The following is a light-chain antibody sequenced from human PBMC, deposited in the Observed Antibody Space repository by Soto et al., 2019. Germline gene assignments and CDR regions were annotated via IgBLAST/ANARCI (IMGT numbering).Light chain of an antibody. CDR2: GAS. CDR1: QTVSRSA. J-gene: IGKJ4*01. Sequence: EIVLTQSPGTLSLSTGERATLSCRASQTVSRSALAWYQQKPGQAPRLLVYGASNRATGIPDRVSGSGSGTDFTLTISRLEPEDFEVYYCQQYGNSPFTFGGGTKVDIK. V-gene: IGKV3-20*01. CDR3: QQYGNSPFT.